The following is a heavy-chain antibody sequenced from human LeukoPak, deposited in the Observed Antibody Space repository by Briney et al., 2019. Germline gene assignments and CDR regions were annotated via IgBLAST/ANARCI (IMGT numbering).Heavy chain of an antibody. J-gene: IGHJ4*02. CDR1: GGTFSSYA. V-gene: IGHV1-69*05. CDR2: IIPIFGTA. D-gene: IGHD3-10*01. CDR3: ASQWFGELSGLIHDY. Sequence: SVKVSCKASGGTFSSYAISWVRQAPGQGLEWMGGIIPIFGTANYAQKFQGRVTITTDESTSTAYMELSSLRSEDTAVYYCASQWFGELSGLIHDYWGQGTLVTVSS.